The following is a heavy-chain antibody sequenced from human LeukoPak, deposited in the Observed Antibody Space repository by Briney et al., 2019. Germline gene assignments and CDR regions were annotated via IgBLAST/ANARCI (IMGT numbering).Heavy chain of an antibody. CDR1: GYTFTSYD. Sequence: ASVKVSCKASGYTFTSYDINWVRQATGQGLEWMGWMSPNSANTGYAQKFQGRVTMTRNTSISTAYMELSSLRSEDTAVYYCARGLGRTAMVTRGGVRFDYWGQGTLVTVSS. J-gene: IGHJ4*02. D-gene: IGHD5-18*01. CDR2: MSPNSANT. CDR3: ARGLGRTAMVTRGGVRFDY. V-gene: IGHV1-8*01.